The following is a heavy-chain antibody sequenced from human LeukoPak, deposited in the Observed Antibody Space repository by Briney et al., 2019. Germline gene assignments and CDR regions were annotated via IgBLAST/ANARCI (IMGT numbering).Heavy chain of an antibody. Sequence: PGGSLRLPCAASGFTFSSYAMHWVRQAPGKGLEWVAVISYDGSNKYYADSVKGRFTISRDNSKNTLYLQMNSLRAEDTAVYYCARDWLCSSTSCSYYYYYYGMDVWGQGTTVTVSS. J-gene: IGHJ6*02. V-gene: IGHV3-30-3*01. D-gene: IGHD2-2*01. CDR2: ISYDGSNK. CDR1: GFTFSSYA. CDR3: ARDWLCSSTSCSYYYYYYGMDV.